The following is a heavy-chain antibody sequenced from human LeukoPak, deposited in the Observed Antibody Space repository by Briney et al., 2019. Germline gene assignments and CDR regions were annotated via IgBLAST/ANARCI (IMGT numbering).Heavy chain of an antibody. CDR1: GFTFSDYH. D-gene: IGHD5-12*01. V-gene: IGHV3-11*01. J-gene: IGHJ4*02. CDR2: ISSSGSTI. Sequence: PGGSLRLSCAASGFTFSDYHMSWIRQAPGKGLEWVSYISSSGSTIYYADSVKGRFTISRDNAKNSLYLQMNSLRAEDTAVYYCARDRFWMGGYDVCNYWGQGTLVTVSS. CDR3: ARDRFWMGGYDVCNY.